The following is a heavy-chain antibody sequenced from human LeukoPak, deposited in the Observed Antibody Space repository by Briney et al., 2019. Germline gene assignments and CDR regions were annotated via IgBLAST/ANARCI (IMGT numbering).Heavy chain of an antibody. J-gene: IGHJ4*02. V-gene: IGHV3-73*01. D-gene: IGHD5-12*01. Sequence: PGGSLRLSCAASGFTFSGSAMHWVRQASRKGLEWVGRIRSKANSYATAYAASVKGRFTISRDDSKNTAYLQMNSLKTEDTAVYYCTRHNGGYDLGFDYWGQGTLVTVSS. CDR3: TRHNGGYDLGFDY. CDR2: IRSKANSYAT. CDR1: GFTFSGSA.